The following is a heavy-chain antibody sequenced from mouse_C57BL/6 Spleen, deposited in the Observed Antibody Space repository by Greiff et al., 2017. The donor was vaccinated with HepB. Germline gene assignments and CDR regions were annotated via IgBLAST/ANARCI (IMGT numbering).Heavy chain of an antibody. V-gene: IGHV5-6*01. J-gene: IGHJ4*01. Sequence: EVQVVESGGDLVKPGGSLKLSCAASGFTFSSYGMSWVRQTPDKRLEWVATISSGGSYTYYPDSVKGRFTISRDNAKNTLYLQMSSLKSEDTAMYYCASPDGYYGYWGQGTSVTVSS. CDR3: ASPDGYYGY. CDR2: ISSGGSYT. D-gene: IGHD2-3*01. CDR1: GFTFSSYG.